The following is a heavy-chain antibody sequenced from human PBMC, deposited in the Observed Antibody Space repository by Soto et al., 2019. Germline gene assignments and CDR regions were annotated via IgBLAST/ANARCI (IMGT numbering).Heavy chain of an antibody. CDR2: IIPIFGTA. CDR3: AGARDPFLQWLPFDH. D-gene: IGHD3-3*02. V-gene: IGHV1-69*12. CDR1: GGTLSSYA. Sequence: QVQLVQSGAEVKKPGSSVKVSCKASGGTLSSYAISWVRQAPGQGLEWMGGIIPIFGTANYAQKFQGRVTITADESTSTAYMGLSSLRSEDTAVYYCAGARDPFLQWLPFDHWGQGTPGHRLL. J-gene: IGHJ4*02.